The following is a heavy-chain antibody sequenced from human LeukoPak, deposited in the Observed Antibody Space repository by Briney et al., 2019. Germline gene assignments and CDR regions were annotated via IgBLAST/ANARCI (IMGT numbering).Heavy chain of an antibody. CDR1: GYTFTSYD. CDR2: MNPNSGNT. Sequence: ASVKVSCKASGYTFTSYDINWVRQATGQGLEWMGWMNPNSGNTGYAQKFQGRVTMTRNTSISTAYMELSSLRSDDTAVYYCARDSSSWYYYYYYMDVWGKGTTVTISS. J-gene: IGHJ6*03. CDR3: ARDSSSWYYYYYYMDV. D-gene: IGHD6-13*01. V-gene: IGHV1-8*01.